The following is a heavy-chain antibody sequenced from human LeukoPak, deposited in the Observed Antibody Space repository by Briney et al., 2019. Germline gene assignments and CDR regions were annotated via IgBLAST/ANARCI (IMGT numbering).Heavy chain of an antibody. CDR2: ISGSARKI. CDR1: GITFSNYA. V-gene: IGHV3-23*01. J-gene: IGHJ4*02. D-gene: IGHD5-18*01. Sequence: GGSLRLSCVASGITFSNYAVSWVRQAPEKGLDWVSVISGSARKIRYADSVKGRFTISRDNSENIVYLQMNNLRAEDTAVYYCAGRVTGYSSGYVYWGQGTLVTVSS. CDR3: AGRVTGYSSGYVY.